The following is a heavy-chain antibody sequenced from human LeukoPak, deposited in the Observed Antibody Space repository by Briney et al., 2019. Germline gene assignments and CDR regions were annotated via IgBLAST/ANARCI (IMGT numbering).Heavy chain of an antibody. D-gene: IGHD3-10*01. CDR3: ARVPYYGSGSYYYYGMGV. CDR2: IYYSGST. CDR1: GGSISSYY. Sequence: SETLSLTCTVSGGSISSYYWSWIRQPPGKGLEWIGYIYYSGSTNYNPSLKSRVTVSVDTSKNQFSLKLSSVTAADTAVYYCARVPYYGSGSYYYYGMGVWGQGTTVTVSS. J-gene: IGHJ6*02. V-gene: IGHV4-59*01.